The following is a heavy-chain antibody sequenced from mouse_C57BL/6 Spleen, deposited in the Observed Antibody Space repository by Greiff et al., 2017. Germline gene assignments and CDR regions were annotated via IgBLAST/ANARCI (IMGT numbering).Heavy chain of an antibody. J-gene: IGHJ2*01. V-gene: IGHV7-3*01. D-gene: IGHD1-1*01. CDR1: GFTFTDYY. CDR3: ARYDLLLRYFDY. Sequence: EVKLMESGGGLVQPGGSLSLSCAASGFTFTDYYMSWVRQPPGKALEWLGFIRNKANGYTTEYSASVKGRFTISRDNSQSILYLQMNALRAEDSATYYCARYDLLLRYFDYWGQGTTLTVSS. CDR2: IRNKANGYTT.